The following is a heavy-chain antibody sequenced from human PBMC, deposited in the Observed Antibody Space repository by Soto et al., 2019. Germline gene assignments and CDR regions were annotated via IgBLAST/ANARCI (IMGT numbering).Heavy chain of an antibody. Sequence: QVQLVESGGGVVQPGRSLRLSCAASGFIFNTYGFHWVRQAPGKGLEWVSVIWSDGNNKYYADSVKGRFTISRDSSKNTLNLQMNSLRVEDTAVYYCARIQLDTIMALDYWGQGTLVTVSS. V-gene: IGHV3-33*01. CDR1: GFIFNTYG. CDR2: IWSDGNNK. CDR3: ARIQLDTIMALDY. D-gene: IGHD1-1*01. J-gene: IGHJ4*02.